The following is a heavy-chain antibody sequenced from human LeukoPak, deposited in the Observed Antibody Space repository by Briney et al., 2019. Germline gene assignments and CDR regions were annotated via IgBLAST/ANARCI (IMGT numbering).Heavy chain of an antibody. CDR1: GFTFSSYS. CDR2: ISSSSSYI. CDR3: ARDSNRIEAFDI. Sequence: GGSLRLSCAASGFTFSSYSMNWVRQAPGKGLEWVSSISSSSSYIYYADSVKGRFTISRDNAKNSLYLQMNSLRAEDTAVYYCARDSNRIEAFDIWGQGTMVTVSS. J-gene: IGHJ3*02. D-gene: IGHD1-14*01. V-gene: IGHV3-21*01.